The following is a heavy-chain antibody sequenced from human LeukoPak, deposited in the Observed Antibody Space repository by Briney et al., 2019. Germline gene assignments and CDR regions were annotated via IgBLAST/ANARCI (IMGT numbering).Heavy chain of an antibody. D-gene: IGHD6-19*01. Sequence: PSETLSLTCTVSGGSISGSSYYWGWIRQPPGKGLEWIGSLYYSGTTYYNPSLKSRVTISVDTPKNQFSLKLTSVTAADTAVYYCARGQWLVHGVDYWGQGTLVTVSS. CDR3: ARGQWLVHGVDY. CDR2: LYYSGTT. V-gene: IGHV4-39*07. J-gene: IGHJ4*02. CDR1: GGSISGSSYY.